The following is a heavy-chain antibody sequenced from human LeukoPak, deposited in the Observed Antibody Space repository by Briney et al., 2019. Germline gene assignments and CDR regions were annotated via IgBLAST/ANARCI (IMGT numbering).Heavy chain of an antibody. D-gene: IGHD3-22*01. CDR1: GFTFSSYG. Sequence: PGGSLRLSCAASGFTFSSYGMHWVGQAPGKGLEGVAVIWYDGSNKYYADSVKGRFTISRDNYKNTLYLQMNTLRAQDTAVYYCAKDGGVVVIGDELDYWGQGTLVTVSS. V-gene: IGHV3-33*06. CDR2: IWYDGSNK. CDR3: AKDGGVVVIGDELDY. J-gene: IGHJ4*02.